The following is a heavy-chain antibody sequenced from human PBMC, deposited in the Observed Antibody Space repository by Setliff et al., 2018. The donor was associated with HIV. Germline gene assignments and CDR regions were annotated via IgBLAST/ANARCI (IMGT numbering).Heavy chain of an antibody. CDR2: IRHSGYT. CDR3: AREFSERSPNPDHYYYYMDV. D-gene: IGHD6-19*01. J-gene: IGHJ6*03. V-gene: IGHV4-59*01. CDR1: GGSIGSYH. Sequence: SCNVSGGSIGSYHWAWIRQSPGKGLEYIGNIRHSGYTNYNPSLKSRLNMSVDTSNYQISLKLTAVTAADTAVYYCAREFSERSPNPDHYYYYMDVWGKGTTVTVSS.